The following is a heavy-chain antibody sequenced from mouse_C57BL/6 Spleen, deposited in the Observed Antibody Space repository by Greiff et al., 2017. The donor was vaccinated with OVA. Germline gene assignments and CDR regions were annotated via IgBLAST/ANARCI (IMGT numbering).Heavy chain of an antibody. CDR2: IDPSDSYT. V-gene: IGHV1-69*01. J-gene: IGHJ2*01. Sequence: QVQLQQPGAELVMPGASVKLSCKASGYTFTSYWMHWVKQRPGQGLEWIGEIDPSDSYTNYNQKFKDKSTLTVDKSSSTAYMQLSSLTSEDSAVYYCARSGLGRGYYFDYWGQGTTLTVSS. CDR3: ARSGLGRGYYFDY. D-gene: IGHD4-1*01. CDR1: GYTFTSYW.